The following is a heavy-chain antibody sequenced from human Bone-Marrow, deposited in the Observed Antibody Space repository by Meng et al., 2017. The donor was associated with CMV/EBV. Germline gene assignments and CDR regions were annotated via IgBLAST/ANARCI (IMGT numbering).Heavy chain of an antibody. CDR3: TTENYQYGMDV. CDR2: IKSKVDGGTA. J-gene: IGHJ6*02. V-gene: IGHV3-15*01. CDR1: GFTFNNAW. Sequence: GGSLRLSCAASGFTFNNAWMSWVRQAPGKGLEWVGRIKSKVDGGTAGYAAPVKGRFSISRDDSKNTLYLQMNSLKTEDTAVYYCTTENYQYGMDVWGQGTTVTVSS.